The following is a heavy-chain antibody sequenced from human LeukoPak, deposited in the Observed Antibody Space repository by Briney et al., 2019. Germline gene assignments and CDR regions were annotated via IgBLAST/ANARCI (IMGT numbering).Heavy chain of an antibody. D-gene: IGHD6-19*01. V-gene: IGHV4-4*07. J-gene: IGHJ4*02. Sequence: SGPGLVKPSETLSLTCTVSGGSIGSYYWSWIGQPAEKGLEWIGRIYSSGSTSYNPSLKSRVTMSVDTSKNQFSLKLSSVTAADTAMYYCARAPEFSSGWLLDYWGQGTLVTVSS. CDR3: ARAPEFSSGWLLDY. CDR2: IYSSGST. CDR1: GGSIGSYY.